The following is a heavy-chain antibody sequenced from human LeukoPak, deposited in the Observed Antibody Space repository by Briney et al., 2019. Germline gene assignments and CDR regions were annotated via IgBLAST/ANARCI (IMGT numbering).Heavy chain of an antibody. D-gene: IGHD6-19*01. CDR2: IIPNSGGT. J-gene: IGHJ6*03. Sequence: ASVKVSCKASGYTFTGYYMHWVRQAPGQGLEWMGWIIPNSGGTNYAQKFQGRVTMTRDTSISTAYMELSRLRSDDTAVYYCARGSSGSVYYYYYYMDVWGKGTTVTVSS. CDR1: GYTFTGYY. CDR3: ARGSSGSVYYYYYYMDV. V-gene: IGHV1-2*02.